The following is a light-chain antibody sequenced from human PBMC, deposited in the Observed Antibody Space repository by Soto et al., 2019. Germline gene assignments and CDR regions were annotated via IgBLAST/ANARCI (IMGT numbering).Light chain of an antibody. Sequence: DIQMTQSPSSVSASVVDRVTITFRASQGVSTWLAWYQQKPGKAPNLLIYTASSVQSGVPSRFSGSGGGTEFTLTISSLQPDDFATYYCQQYYRQATFGQGTKVDIK. CDR2: TAS. V-gene: IGKV1-12*01. J-gene: IGKJ1*01. CDR3: QQYYRQAT. CDR1: QGVSTW.